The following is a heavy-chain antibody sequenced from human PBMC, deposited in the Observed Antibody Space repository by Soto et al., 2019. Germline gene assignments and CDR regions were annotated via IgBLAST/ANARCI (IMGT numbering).Heavy chain of an antibody. D-gene: IGHD2-15*01. CDR2: IYHSGST. CDR3: ARASPTATLDY. CDR1: GGSINSGGYS. Sequence: PTETLSLTCAVSGGSINSGGYSWSWIRQPPGKGLEWIGYIYHSGSTYYNPSLKSRVTISVDRSKNQFSLKLSSVTAADTAVYYCARASPTATLDYWGQGTLVTVSS. V-gene: IGHV4-30-2*01. J-gene: IGHJ4*02.